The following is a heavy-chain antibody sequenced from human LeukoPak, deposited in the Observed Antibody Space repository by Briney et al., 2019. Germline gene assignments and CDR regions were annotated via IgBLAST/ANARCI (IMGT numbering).Heavy chain of an antibody. J-gene: IGHJ4*02. CDR1: GYTFSDCY. CDR3: ASVSSGWHMGYDY. D-gene: IGHD6-19*01. Sequence: ASVKVSCKPSGYTFSDCYIHWVRQAPGQGLEWMGWISAYNGNTNYAQKLQGRVTMTTDTSTSTAYMELRSLRSDDTAVYYCASVSSGWHMGYDYWGQGTLVTVSS. CDR2: ISAYNGNT. V-gene: IGHV1-18*04.